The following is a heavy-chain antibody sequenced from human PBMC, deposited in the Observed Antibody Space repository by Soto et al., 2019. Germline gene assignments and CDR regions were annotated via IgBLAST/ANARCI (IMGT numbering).Heavy chain of an antibody. D-gene: IGHD3-16*02. J-gene: IGHJ4*02. CDR1: GGSVSSSGYY. CDR3: ARLILPFPESSLY. V-gene: IGHV4-39*01. CDR2: LYSSGKT. Sequence: SETLSLTCTVSGGSVSSSGYYWAWIRQPPGKGLEWIGSLYSSGKTYRNPSLKSRVTMSDDTSKNQLSLRLSSVTAADTAVYYCARLILPFPESSLYRGQGTLVTLST.